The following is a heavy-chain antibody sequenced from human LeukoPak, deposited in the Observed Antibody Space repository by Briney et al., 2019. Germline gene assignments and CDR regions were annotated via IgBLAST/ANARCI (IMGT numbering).Heavy chain of an antibody. CDR1: GFTFSSSW. CDR3: AREGLCSSTSCYDPFDY. V-gene: IGHV3-48*04. D-gene: IGHD2-2*01. CDR2: ISSSSSTI. J-gene: IGHJ4*02. Sequence: PGGSLRLSCAASGFTFSSSWMNWVRQAPGKGLEWVSYISSSSSTIYYADSVKGRFTISRDNAKNSLYLQMNSLRAEDTAVYYCAREGLCSSTSCYDPFDYWGQGTLVTVSS.